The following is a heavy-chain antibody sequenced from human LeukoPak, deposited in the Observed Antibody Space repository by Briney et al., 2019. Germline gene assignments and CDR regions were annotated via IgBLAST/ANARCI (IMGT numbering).Heavy chain of an antibody. Sequence: GASVKVSCKASGYTFTGYYMHWVRQAPGQGLEWMGWINPNSGGTNYAQKFQGRVTMTRDTSISTAYMELSRLRSDDTAVYYCARGHGMEYDFWSGHLFYYYYYYMDVWGKGTTVTVSS. D-gene: IGHD3-3*01. CDR2: INPNSGGT. CDR1: GYTFTGYY. V-gene: IGHV1-2*02. CDR3: ARGHGMEYDFWSGHLFYYYYYYMDV. J-gene: IGHJ6*03.